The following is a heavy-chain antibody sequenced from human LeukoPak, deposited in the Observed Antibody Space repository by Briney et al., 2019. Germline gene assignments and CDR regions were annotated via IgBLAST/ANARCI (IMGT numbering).Heavy chain of an antibody. CDR1: GFTFSSYA. V-gene: IGHV3-23*01. D-gene: IGHD3-22*01. CDR3: AKYATERYYYDSSGYPGFDY. J-gene: IGHJ4*02. Sequence: GGSLRLSCAASGFTFSSYAMSWVRQAPGKGLEWVSAISGSGGSTYYAGSVKGRFTISRDNSKNTLYLQMNSLRAEDTAVYYCAKYATERYYYDSSGYPGFDYWGQGTLVTVSS. CDR2: ISGSGGST.